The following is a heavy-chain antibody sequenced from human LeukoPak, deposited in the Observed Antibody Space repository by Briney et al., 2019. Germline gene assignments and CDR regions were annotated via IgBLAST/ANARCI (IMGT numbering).Heavy chain of an antibody. CDR2: ISYDGDNK. V-gene: IGHV3-30*18. J-gene: IGHJ5*02. D-gene: IGHD1-26*01. Sequence: GGSLRLSCAASGFSFSSYAMHWVRQAPGKGLEWVAVISYDGDNKYYADSVKGRFTISRDNSKNTLYLQVNSLRAEDTAMYYCAKDRLRDIVGATTHWFDPWGQGTLVTVSS. CDR3: AKDRLRDIVGATTHWFDP. CDR1: GFSFSSYA.